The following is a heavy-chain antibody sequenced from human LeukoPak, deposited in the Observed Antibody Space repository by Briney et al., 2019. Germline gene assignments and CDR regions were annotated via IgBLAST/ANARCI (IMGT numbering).Heavy chain of an antibody. V-gene: IGHV1-2*02. CDR3: ARKDCSGGSCERYYYYYMDV. Sequence: ASVKVSCKASGYTFTGYYMHWVRQAPGQGLEWMGWINPNSGGTNYAQKFQGRVTMTRDTSISTAYMELSSLRSEDTAVYYCARKDCSGGSCERYYYYYMDVWGKGTTVTVSS. D-gene: IGHD2-15*01. CDR2: INPNSGGT. CDR1: GYTFTGYY. J-gene: IGHJ6*03.